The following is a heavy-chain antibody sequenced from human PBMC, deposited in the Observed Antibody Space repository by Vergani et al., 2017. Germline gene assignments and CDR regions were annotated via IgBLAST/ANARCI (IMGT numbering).Heavy chain of an antibody. CDR2: ISSSGSTI. CDR3: ATDPDSSGWFYAFDI. D-gene: IGHD6-19*01. Sequence: EVQLVESGGGLVQPGGSLGLSCAASGFTFSSYEMNWVRQAPGKGLEWVSYISSSGSTIYYADSVKGRFTISRDNAKNSLYLQMNSLRAEDTAVYYCATDPDSSGWFYAFDIWGQGTMVTVSS. V-gene: IGHV3-48*03. CDR1: GFTFSSYE. J-gene: IGHJ3*02.